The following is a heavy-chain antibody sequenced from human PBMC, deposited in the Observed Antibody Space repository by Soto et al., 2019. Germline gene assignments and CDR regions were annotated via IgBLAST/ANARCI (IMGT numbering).Heavy chain of an antibody. CDR2: IYWDDDK. J-gene: IGHJ4*02. D-gene: IGHD3-3*01. Sequence: QITLNESGPTVVRPTETLTLTCRFSGFSLNTSGVGVGWIRHSPGKAPEWLALIYWDDDKRYSASLKSRLTITKDTSKNQVVLTVSYLDPTDTATYYCAHRVLRTVFGLVTTTAIYFDFWGQGTPVAVSS. CDR3: AHRVLRTVFGLVTTTAIYFDF. V-gene: IGHV2-5*02. CDR1: GFSLNTSGVG.